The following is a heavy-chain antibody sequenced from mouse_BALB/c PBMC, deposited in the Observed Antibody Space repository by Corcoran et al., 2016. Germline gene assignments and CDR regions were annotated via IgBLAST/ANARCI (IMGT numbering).Heavy chain of an antibody. CDR2: ISYDGSN. J-gene: IGHJ2*01. D-gene: IGHD2-2*01. CDR1: GYSITSGYY. V-gene: IGHV3-6*02. CDR3: ASGYDFDY. Sequence: DVQLQESGPGLVKPSQSLSLTCSVTGYSITSGYYWNWIRQFPGNKLEWMGYISYDGSNNYNPSLKNRISITRDTSKNQFFLKLNSVTIEDTATYYCASGYDFDYWGQGTTLTVSA.